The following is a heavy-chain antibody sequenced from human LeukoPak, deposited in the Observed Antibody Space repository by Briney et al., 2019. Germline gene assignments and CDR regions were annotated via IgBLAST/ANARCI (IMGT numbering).Heavy chain of an antibody. Sequence: SETLSLTCTVSGGSISSSSYYWGWIRQPPGKGLEWIGSIYYSGSTYYNPSLKSRVTISVDTSKNQFSLKLSSVTAADTAVYYCARSPSHCSSTSCYRWFDPWGQGTLVTVSS. V-gene: IGHV4-39*01. CDR2: IYYSGST. D-gene: IGHD2-2*01. J-gene: IGHJ5*02. CDR3: ARSPSHCSSTSCYRWFDP. CDR1: GGSISSSSYY.